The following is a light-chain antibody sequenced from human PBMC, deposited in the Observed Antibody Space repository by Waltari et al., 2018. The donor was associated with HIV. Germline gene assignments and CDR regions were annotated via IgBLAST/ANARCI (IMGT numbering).Light chain of an antibody. J-gene: IGLJ2*01. Sequence: QSALTQPRSVSASPGQSVTISCTGTSSDVGAYDFVSWYQLLPGEAPKLRIYDVTTRPSGVPERCSGSKSANTASLSSSGIQAEDEAEDYCCSYAGTYTLKFGGGTKLTV. CDR2: DVT. CDR3: CSYAGTYTLK. CDR1: SSDVGAYDF. V-gene: IGLV2-11*01.